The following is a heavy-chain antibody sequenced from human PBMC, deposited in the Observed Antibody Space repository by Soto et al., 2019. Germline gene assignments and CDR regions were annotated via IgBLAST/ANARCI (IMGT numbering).Heavy chain of an antibody. CDR1: CGSINSGGYY. D-gene: IGHD3-10*01. CDR3: ARGITMVRGVIHTPYFDY. J-gene: IGHJ4*02. Sequence: QVQLQESGPGLVKPSQTLSLTCTVSCGSINSGGYYWSWIRQHPGKGLEWFGYIYNSGSTYYNPTLASRVTISVDTSKNQFSMKLSSVTAADKAVYCCARGITMVRGVIHTPYFDYWGQGTLVTVSS. CDR2: IYNSGST. V-gene: IGHV4-31*03.